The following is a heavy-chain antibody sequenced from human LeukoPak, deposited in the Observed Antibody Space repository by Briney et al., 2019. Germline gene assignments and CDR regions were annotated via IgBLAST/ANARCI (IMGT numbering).Heavy chain of an antibody. CDR1: RFTFSSYA. V-gene: IGHV4-59*01. Sequence: GSLRLSCAASRFTFSSYAMSWVRQAPGKGLEWIGYIYYSGSTNYNPSLKSRVTISVDTSKNQFSLKLSSVTAADTAVYYCARSPVEYSSGWSYFDYWGQGTLVTVSS. CDR3: ARSPVEYSSGWSYFDY. CDR2: IYYSGST. D-gene: IGHD6-19*01. J-gene: IGHJ4*02.